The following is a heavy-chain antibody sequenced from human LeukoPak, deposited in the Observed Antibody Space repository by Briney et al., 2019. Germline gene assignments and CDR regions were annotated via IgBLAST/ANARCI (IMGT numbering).Heavy chain of an antibody. Sequence: SGTLSLTCTVSGDSIRSNNYYWGWIRQPPGKGLEWIGSIYDTGSTFYNPSLRSRVIISVDTSKNQFSLKLSSVTAADTAVYYCQSRFLEWLLDYWGQGTLVTVSS. J-gene: IGHJ4*02. CDR1: GDSIRSNNYY. CDR3: QSRFLEWLLDY. V-gene: IGHV4-39*01. CDR2: IYDTGST. D-gene: IGHD3-3*01.